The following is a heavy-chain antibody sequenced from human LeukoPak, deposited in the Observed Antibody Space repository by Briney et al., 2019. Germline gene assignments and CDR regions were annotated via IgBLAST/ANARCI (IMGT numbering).Heavy chain of an antibody. CDR2: ISGDGSPT. V-gene: IGHV3-43*02. CDR1: GFTFDDYA. Sequence: PGGSLRLSCAASGFTFDDYAMHWVRQAPGKGLEWVSLISGDGSPTYYADSVKGRFTISRDNSKNSLYLQMNSLRTEDTALYYCAKDDPDPTPISNWDREFGSYGMDVWGQGTTVTVSS. CDR3: AKDDPDPTPISNWDREFGSYGMDV. J-gene: IGHJ6*02. D-gene: IGHD6-13*01.